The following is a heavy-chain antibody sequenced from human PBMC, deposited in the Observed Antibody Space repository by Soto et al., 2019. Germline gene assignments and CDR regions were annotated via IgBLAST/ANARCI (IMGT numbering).Heavy chain of an antibody. CDR2: ISAYNGNT. Sequence: ASVKVSCKASGYTFTSYGISWVRQAPGQGLERMGWISAYNGNTNYAQKLQGRVTMTTDTSTSTAYMELRSLRSDDTAVYYCARDLWKLSPESYCMDVWGQGTTVTVSS. D-gene: IGHD1-26*01. J-gene: IGHJ6*02. CDR3: ARDLWKLSPESYCMDV. CDR1: GYTFTSYG. V-gene: IGHV1-18*01.